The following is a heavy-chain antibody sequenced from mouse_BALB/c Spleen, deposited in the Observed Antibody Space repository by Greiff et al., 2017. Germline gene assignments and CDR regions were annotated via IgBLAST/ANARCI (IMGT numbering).Heavy chain of an antibody. V-gene: IGHV5-17*02. Sequence: DVKLVESGGGLVQPGGSRKLSCAASGFTFSSFGMHWVRQAPEKGLEWVAYISSGSSTIYYADTVKGRFTISRDNPKNTLFLQMTSLRSEDTAMYYCARSDGSDYFDYWGQGTTLTVSS. CDR3: ARSDGSDYFDY. J-gene: IGHJ2*01. CDR1: GFTFSSFG. D-gene: IGHD1-1*01. CDR2: ISSGSSTI.